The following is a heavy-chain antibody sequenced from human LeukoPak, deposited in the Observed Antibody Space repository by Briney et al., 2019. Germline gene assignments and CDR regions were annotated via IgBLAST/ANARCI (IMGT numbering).Heavy chain of an antibody. CDR2: IYYSGST. Sequence: SETLSLTCTVSGVSMRSSYWSWIRQPPGKGLEWIGYIYYSGSTNYNPSLKSRVTISVDTSKNQFSLKLSSVTAADTAVYYCASNYYGSGSLDYWGQGNLVTVSS. D-gene: IGHD3-10*01. CDR3: ASNYYGSGSLDY. J-gene: IGHJ4*02. CDR1: GVSMRSSY. V-gene: IGHV4-59*08.